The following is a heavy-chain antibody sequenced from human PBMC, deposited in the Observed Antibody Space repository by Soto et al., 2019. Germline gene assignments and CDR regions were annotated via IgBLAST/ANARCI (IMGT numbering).Heavy chain of an antibody. Sequence: ASVTVSCQASGYTFTSYGISLVRQAPGQGLEWMGWISAYNGNTNYAQKLQGRVTMTTDTSTSTAYMELRSLRSDDTAVYYCAREGDYDILTGYYIIHYYYGMDVWGQGTTVTVSS. CDR3: AREGDYDILTGYYIIHYYYGMDV. D-gene: IGHD3-9*01. CDR1: GYTFTSYG. CDR2: ISAYNGNT. J-gene: IGHJ6*02. V-gene: IGHV1-18*01.